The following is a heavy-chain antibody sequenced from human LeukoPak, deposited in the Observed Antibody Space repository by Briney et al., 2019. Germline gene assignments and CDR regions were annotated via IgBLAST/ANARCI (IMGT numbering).Heavy chain of an antibody. V-gene: IGHV3-30*04. CDR2: ISYDGSNK. CDR3: AREMGRYYDSSGFDY. J-gene: IGHJ4*02. CDR1: GHTFIGYN. Sequence: SCKASGHTFIGYNMHWVRQAPGKGLEWVAVISYDGSNKYYADSVKGRFTISRDNSKNTLYLQMNSLRAEDTAVYYCAREMGRYYDSSGFDYWGQGTLVTVSS. D-gene: IGHD3-22*01.